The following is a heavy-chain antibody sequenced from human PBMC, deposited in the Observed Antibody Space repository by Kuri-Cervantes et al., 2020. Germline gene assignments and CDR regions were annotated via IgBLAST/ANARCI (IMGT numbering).Heavy chain of an antibody. CDR3: ARGGKSITGSTGYFDY. CDR2: IYYRGNT. J-gene: IGHJ4*02. V-gene: IGHV4-61*01. Sequence: SETLSLTCTVSGGSVSSGSYYWSWIRQSPGKGLEWIGYIYYRGNTNYSPSLKSRVTISVDTSKNQFSLKLSSVTAADTAVYYCARGGKSITGSTGYFDYWGQGTLVTVSS. D-gene: IGHD1-7*01. CDR1: GGSVSSGSYY.